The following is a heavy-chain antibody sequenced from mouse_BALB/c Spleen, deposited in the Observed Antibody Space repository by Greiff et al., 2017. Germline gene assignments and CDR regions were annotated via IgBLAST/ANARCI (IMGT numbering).Heavy chain of an antibody. Sequence: EVKLQESGPGLVKPSQSLSLTCTVTGYSITSDYAWNWIRQFPGNKLEWMGYISYSGSTSYNPSLKSRISITRDTSKNQFFLQLNSVTTEDTATYYCARDYYGSSPYFDYWGQGTTLTVSS. CDR2: ISYSGST. J-gene: IGHJ2*01. V-gene: IGHV3-2*02. CDR3: ARDYYGSSPYFDY. D-gene: IGHD1-1*01. CDR1: GYSITSDYA.